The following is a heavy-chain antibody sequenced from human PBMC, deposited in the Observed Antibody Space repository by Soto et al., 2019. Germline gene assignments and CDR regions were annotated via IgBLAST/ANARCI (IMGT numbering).Heavy chain of an antibody. CDR3: ATLTAHTEY. CDR2: ISSDESTV. D-gene: IGHD2-21*02. V-gene: IGHV3-11*01. CDR1: GLTFRNYF. J-gene: IGHJ4*02. Sequence: GGSLSLSCVASGLTFRNYFMYWIRQAPGKGPEWLSYISSDESTVFYADSVNGRFTISRHNANISVYLQMNSLRAEVTAVYYCATLTAHTEYWGQGSLVTVSS.